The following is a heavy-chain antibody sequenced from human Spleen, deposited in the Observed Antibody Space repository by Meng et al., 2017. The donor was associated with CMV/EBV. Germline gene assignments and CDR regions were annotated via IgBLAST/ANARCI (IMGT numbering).Heavy chain of an antibody. J-gene: IGHJ4*02. V-gene: IGHV3-21*01. CDR1: GFTFNNYN. CDR3: ARAVIATVTAFDF. D-gene: IGHD4-17*01. Sequence: GESLKISCAASGFTFNNYNMNWVRQAPGKGLEWVSSISSSGNYIYYADSVKGRFAISRDNAKNSLYLQMSSLRAGDTAVYYCARAVIATVTAFDFWGQGTLVTVSS. CDR2: ISSSGNYI.